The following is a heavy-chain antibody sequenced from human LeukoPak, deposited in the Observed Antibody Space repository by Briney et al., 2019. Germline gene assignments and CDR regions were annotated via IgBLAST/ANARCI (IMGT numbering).Heavy chain of an antibody. CDR2: INTDGSER. V-gene: IGHV3-7*01. D-gene: IGHD3-3*01. CDR1: GFTISGHW. CDR3: ARRYYDFWSGYYKGSYYYYYMDV. Sequence: GGSLRLSCAASGFTISGHWMAWVRQAPGKGLEWVADINTDGSERYYVDSVKGRFTISRDNAKNSLYLQMNSLRAEDTAVYYCARRYYDFWSGYYKGSYYYYYMDVWGKGTTVTVSS. J-gene: IGHJ6*03.